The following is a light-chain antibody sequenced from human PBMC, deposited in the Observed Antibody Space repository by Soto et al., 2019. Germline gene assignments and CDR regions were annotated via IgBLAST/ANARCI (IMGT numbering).Light chain of an antibody. CDR2: DAS. CDR3: QQDNSFPIT. J-gene: IGKJ5*01. CDR1: QGIGSA. V-gene: IGKV1-12*01. Sequence: DIQMTQSPSSVSASVGDRVTISCRASQGIGSALVWYQQKPGKAPNLLIFDASSLQSGVPSRFSGSGSGTDFTLTISSLQPEDFATYYCQQDNSFPITFGQGTRLEI.